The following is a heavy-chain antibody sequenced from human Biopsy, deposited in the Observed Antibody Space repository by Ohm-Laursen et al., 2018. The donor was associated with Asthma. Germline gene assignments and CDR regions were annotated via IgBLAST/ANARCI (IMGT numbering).Heavy chain of an antibody. CDR2: INPNSGGT. V-gene: IGHV1-2*06. J-gene: IGHJ6*02. CDR3: ARPSDSRDILYYYYHMDV. CDR1: GYTFIGCH. Sequence: ASVKVSCKASGYTFIGCHIHWMRQAPGQGLEWMGRINPNSGGTNYAQKFQGRVTMTRDTSISTAYMEVSRLTSEDTAVYYCARPSDSRDILYYYYHMDVWGQGTSVSVSS. D-gene: IGHD3-3*02.